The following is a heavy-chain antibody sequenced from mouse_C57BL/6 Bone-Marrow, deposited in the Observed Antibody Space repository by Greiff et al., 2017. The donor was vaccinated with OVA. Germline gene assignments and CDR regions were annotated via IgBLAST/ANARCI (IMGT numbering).Heavy chain of an antibody. Sequence: VQLQQPGAELVRPGSSVKLSCKASGYTFTSYWMHWVKQRPIQGLEWIGNIDPSDSETHYNQKFKDKATLPVDKSSSTAYMQLSSLTSEGSAVYYWAREARQDYFDYWGQGTTLTVSS. CDR3: AREARQDYFDY. D-gene: IGHD3-2*02. J-gene: IGHJ2*01. CDR1: GYTFTSYW. CDR2: IDPSDSET. V-gene: IGHV1-52*01.